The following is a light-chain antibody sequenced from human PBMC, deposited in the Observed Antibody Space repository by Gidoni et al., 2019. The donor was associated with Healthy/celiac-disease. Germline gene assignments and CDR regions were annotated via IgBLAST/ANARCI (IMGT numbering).Light chain of an antibody. CDR3: QQYNNWPLT. Sequence: EIMMPQPPAPLSVSPGERATLSCRASQSVSSNLAWYQQKPGQAPRLLIYGASTRATGIPARFSGSGSGTEFTLTISSLQSEDFAVYYCQQYNNWPLTFGPGTKVDIK. CDR2: GAS. CDR1: QSVSSN. V-gene: IGKV3-15*01. J-gene: IGKJ3*01.